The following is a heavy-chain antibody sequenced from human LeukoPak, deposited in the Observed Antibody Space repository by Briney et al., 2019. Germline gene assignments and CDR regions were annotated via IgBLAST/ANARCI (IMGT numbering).Heavy chain of an antibody. CDR3: AGSYGDYGFSNWFDP. Sequence: GGSLRLSCAASGFTFSSYEMNWVRQAPGKGLEWVSYISSSGSTIYYADSVKGRFTISRDNAKNTLYLQMNSLRAEDTAVYYCAGSYGDYGFSNWFDPWGQGTPVTVSS. D-gene: IGHD4-17*01. CDR1: GFTFSSYE. J-gene: IGHJ5*02. V-gene: IGHV3-48*03. CDR2: ISSSGSTI.